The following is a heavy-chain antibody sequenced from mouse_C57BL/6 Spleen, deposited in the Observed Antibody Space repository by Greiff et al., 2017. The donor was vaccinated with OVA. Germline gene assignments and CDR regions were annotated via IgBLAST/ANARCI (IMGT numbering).Heavy chain of an antibody. J-gene: IGHJ3*01. Sequence: QVQLQQSGPGLVQPSQSLSITCTVSGFSLTSYGVHWVRQPPGKGLEWLGVIWSGGSTDYNAAFISRLSISKDNSKSQVFFKMNSLQADDTAIYYCAKGGYGSSPAWFAYWGQGTLVTVSA. CDR1: GFSLTSYG. D-gene: IGHD1-1*01. CDR2: IWSGGST. CDR3: AKGGYGSSPAWFAY. V-gene: IGHV2-4*01.